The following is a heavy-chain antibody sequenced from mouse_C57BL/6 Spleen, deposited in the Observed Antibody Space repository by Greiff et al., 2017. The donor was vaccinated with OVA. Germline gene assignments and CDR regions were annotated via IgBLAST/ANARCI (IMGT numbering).Heavy chain of an antibody. V-gene: IGHV6-3*01. CDR3: TGGSTVYYFDY. D-gene: IGHD1-1*01. J-gene: IGHJ2*01. CDR1: GFTFSNYW. CDR2: IRLKSDNYAT. Sequence: EVKVEESGGGLVQPGGSMKLSCVASGFTFSNYWMNWVRQSPEKGLEWVAQIRLKSDNYATHYAESVKGRFTISRDDSKSSVYLQMNNLRAEDTGIYYCTGGSTVYYFDYWGQGTTLTVSS.